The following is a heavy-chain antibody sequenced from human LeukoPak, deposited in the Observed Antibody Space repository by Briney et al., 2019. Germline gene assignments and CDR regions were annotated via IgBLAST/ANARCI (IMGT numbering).Heavy chain of an antibody. CDR3: ASIAGTMIKPDGYFDY. CDR2: IDRSGRIT. J-gene: IGHJ4*02. V-gene: IGHV3-48*04. Sequence: PGGSLRLSCAGSGYSFGMHAMDWVRQAPGKGLEWLSYIDRSGRITYYGDSVKGRFTISRDNAKNSLYLQMNSLRVEDTAVYYCASIAGTMIKPDGYFDYWGQGTLVTVSS. D-gene: IGHD3-22*01. CDR1: GYSFGMHA.